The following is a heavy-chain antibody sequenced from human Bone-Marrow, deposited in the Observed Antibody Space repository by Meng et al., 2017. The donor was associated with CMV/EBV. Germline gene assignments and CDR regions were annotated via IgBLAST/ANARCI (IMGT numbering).Heavy chain of an antibody. CDR1: GGSVSSGSYY. CDR3: ASRPIVGGGLEY. CDR2: IYYSGST. Sequence: SETLSLTCTVSGGSVSSGSYYWSWIRQPPGKGLEWIGYIYYSGSTNYNPSLKSRVTISVDTSKNQFSLKLSSVTAADTAVYYCASRPIVGGGLEYWGQGTRVTVSS. D-gene: IGHD1-26*01. J-gene: IGHJ4*02. V-gene: IGHV4-61*01.